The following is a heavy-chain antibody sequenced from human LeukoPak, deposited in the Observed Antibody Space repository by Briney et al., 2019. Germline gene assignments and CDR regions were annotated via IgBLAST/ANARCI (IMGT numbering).Heavy chain of an antibody. CDR3: ARDLGYGSSSAIPLDY. D-gene: IGHD6-6*01. J-gene: IGHJ4*02. CDR2: ISAYNGNT. V-gene: IGHV1-18*01. CDR1: GYTFNKYG. Sequence: ASVTVSCTASGYTFNKYGISWVRLAPGQGLEWMTWISAYNGNTNYAQKFQGRVTMTTDTSTSTAYMELRSLRSDDTAVYYCARDLGYGSSSAIPLDYWGQGTLVTVSS.